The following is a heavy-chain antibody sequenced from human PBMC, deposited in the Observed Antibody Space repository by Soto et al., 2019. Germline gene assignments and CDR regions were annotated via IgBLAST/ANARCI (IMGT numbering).Heavy chain of an antibody. V-gene: IGHV3-33*01. CDR3: ARNRGYCSGGSCYSPIGY. D-gene: IGHD2-15*01. J-gene: IGHJ4*02. CDR1: GFTFSSYG. CDR2: IWYDGSNK. Sequence: QVQLVESGGGVVQPGRSLRLSCAASGFTFSSYGMHWVRQAPGKGLEWVAVIWYDGSNKYYADSVKGRFTISRDNSKNTLYLQRNSLRAEDTAVYYCARNRGYCSGGSCYSPIGYWGQGTLVTVSS.